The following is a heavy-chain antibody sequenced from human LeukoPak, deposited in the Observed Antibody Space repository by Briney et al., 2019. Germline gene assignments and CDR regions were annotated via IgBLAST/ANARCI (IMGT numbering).Heavy chain of an antibody. CDR2: TRYDESLK. J-gene: IGHJ4*02. D-gene: IGHD3-9*01. CDR3: TKYRSGNFDYYPDLDS. V-gene: IGHV3-30*02. Sequence: GGSLRLSCAASGFTFSHYGMHWVRQAPGKGLEWVAFTRYDESLKYYAGSVRGRFTISRDNSKNTLHLQMNSLRTEDTAIYYCTKYRSGNFDYYPDLDSWGQGILVTVSS. CDR1: GFTFSHYG.